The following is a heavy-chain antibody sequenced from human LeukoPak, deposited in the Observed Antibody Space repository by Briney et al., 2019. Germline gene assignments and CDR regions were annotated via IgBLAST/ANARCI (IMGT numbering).Heavy chain of an antibody. J-gene: IGHJ4*02. Sequence: GGSLRLSCAASGFTFSDYWMTWVRQAPGKGLEWVANIKGDGGEKDYVDSVKGRFTISRDNAKNSLYLQMNSLRDEDTAVYYCARGGQTNGYNPYWGQGTLVTVSS. CDR1: GFTFSDYW. D-gene: IGHD1-14*01. CDR3: ARGGQTNGYNPY. CDR2: IKGDGGEK. V-gene: IGHV3-7*01.